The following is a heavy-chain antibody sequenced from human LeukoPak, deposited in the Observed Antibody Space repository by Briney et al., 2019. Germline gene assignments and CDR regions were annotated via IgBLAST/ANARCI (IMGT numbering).Heavy chain of an antibody. J-gene: IGHJ3*02. Sequence: SETLSLTCAVYAGYCSGYYWSWIRRHPGKELEWIGEINHSGSTNYNPSLKSRVTISVDTSKNQFSLKLSSVTAADTAVYYCARVNYDAFDIWGQGTMVTVSS. CDR1: AGYCSGYY. V-gene: IGHV4-34*01. CDR3: ARVNYDAFDI. CDR2: INHSGST. D-gene: IGHD5-24*01.